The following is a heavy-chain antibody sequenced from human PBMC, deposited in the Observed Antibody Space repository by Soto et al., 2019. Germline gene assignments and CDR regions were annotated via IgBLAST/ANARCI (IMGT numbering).Heavy chain of an antibody. Sequence: QVQLVQSGAEVKKPGSSVNVSCKDSGGTFSTYSMFWVRQAPGQGLEWMGRIIPMLGIRNYAQRFQDRVTITADKSTATAHMELSSLRSEDTALYYCTIGSWSGEVFDIWGQGTMVTVSS. V-gene: IGHV1-69*02. CDR2: IIPMLGIR. J-gene: IGHJ3*02. D-gene: IGHD2-21*01. CDR3: TIGSWSGEVFDI. CDR1: GGTFSTYS.